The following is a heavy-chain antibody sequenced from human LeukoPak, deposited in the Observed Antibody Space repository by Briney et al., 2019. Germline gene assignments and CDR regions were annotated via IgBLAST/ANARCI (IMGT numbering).Heavy chain of an antibody. CDR3: ARGLHYYGSGSYYKGRYYFDY. CDR1: GGSFSGNY. V-gene: IGHV4-34*01. D-gene: IGHD3-10*01. CDR2: INHRGST. J-gene: IGHJ4*02. Sequence: SETLSLTCAVYGGSFSGNYWSWIRQPPGKGLEWIGEINHRGSTNYNPSLKSRITISVDTSKKQISLKVRSVTAADTAVYYCARGLHYYGSGSYYKGRYYFDYWGQGTLVTVSS.